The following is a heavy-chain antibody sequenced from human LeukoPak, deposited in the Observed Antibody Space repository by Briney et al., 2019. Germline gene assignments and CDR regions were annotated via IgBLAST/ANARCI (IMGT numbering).Heavy chain of an antibody. Sequence: GGSLRLSCAASGFTFSSHGMHWVRQAPGKGLEWVALTSYDGSNKEYADFVKGRFTISRDNSKNTLYLQMNSLRAEDTAVYFCAKDIDSYYDSSGYYTGFDYWGQGTLVTVSS. V-gene: IGHV3-30*18. CDR2: TSYDGSNK. D-gene: IGHD3-22*01. J-gene: IGHJ4*02. CDR1: GFTFSSHG. CDR3: AKDIDSYYDSSGYYTGFDY.